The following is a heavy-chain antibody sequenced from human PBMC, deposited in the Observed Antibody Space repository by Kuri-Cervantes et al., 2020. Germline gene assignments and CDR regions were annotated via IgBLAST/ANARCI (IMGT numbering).Heavy chain of an antibody. J-gene: IGHJ6*02. Sequence: GESLKISCAASGFTFSSCWMSWVRQAPGKGLEWVANIKKDGSEKYYVDSVKGRFTISRDNSKNTLYLQMNSLRAEDTAVYYCAKVLTTWYSSGWHWGYYYYGMDVWGQGTTVTVSS. CDR3: AKVLTTWYSSGWHWGYYYYGMDV. D-gene: IGHD6-25*01. V-gene: IGHV3-7*03. CDR1: GFTFSSCW. CDR2: IKKDGSEK.